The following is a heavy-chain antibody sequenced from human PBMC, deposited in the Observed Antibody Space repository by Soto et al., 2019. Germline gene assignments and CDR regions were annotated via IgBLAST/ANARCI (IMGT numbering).Heavy chain of an antibody. CDR1: GGSISSYY. D-gene: IGHD3-10*01. CDR3: AREGATMVRGVIITPYYYYGMGV. V-gene: IGHV4-4*07. CDR2: IYTSGST. Sequence: PSETLSLTCTVSGGSISSYYWSWIRQPAGKGLEWIGRIYTSGSTNYNPSLKSRVTMSVDTSKNQFSLKLSSVTAADTAVYYCAREGATMVRGVIITPYYYYGMGVWGQGTTVTVSS. J-gene: IGHJ6*02.